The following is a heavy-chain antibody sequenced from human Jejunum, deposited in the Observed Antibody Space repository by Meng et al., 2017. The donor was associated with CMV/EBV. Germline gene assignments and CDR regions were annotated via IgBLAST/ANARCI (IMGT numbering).Heavy chain of an antibody. V-gene: IGHV1-46*01. J-gene: IGHJ4*02. Sequence: SGYTFTSYHMHWVRQAPGQGLEWLGIINPNNGGTAGAQRFQGRVSMTGDTSTSTFYLELSSLRSEDTAVYYCARDLSSDTSAYYAPDYWGQGTLVTVSS. CDR3: ARDLSSDTSAYYAPDY. D-gene: IGHD3-22*01. CDR2: INPNNGGT. CDR1: GYTFTSYH.